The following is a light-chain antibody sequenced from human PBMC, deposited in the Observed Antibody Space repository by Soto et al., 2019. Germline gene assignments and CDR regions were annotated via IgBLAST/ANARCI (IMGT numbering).Light chain of an antibody. CDR1: SSNLGAGYD. J-gene: IGLJ3*02. CDR2: GNT. V-gene: IGLV1-40*01. Sequence: QSVLTQPPSVSGAPGQTVTISCTGSSSNLGAGYDVHRYQQLPRTAPKLLIYGNTNRPSGVPDRFSGSKSGTSASLAITGLQAEDEADYDCQSYDIRLDHSEVFGGGTKLTVL. CDR3: QSYDIRLDHSEV.